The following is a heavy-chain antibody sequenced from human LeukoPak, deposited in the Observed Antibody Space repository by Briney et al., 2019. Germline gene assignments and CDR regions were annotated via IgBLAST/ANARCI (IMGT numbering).Heavy chain of an antibody. D-gene: IGHD3-10*01. V-gene: IGHV3-23*01. CDR2: ISGRGGST. CDR3: AKVGDGLMD. Sequence: PGGSLRLSCAASVFIFGSYALSWVGQAPGKGLEWVSAISGRGGSTYYADAVKGRFTISRDNSKNTLYLQMNSLRAEDTAVYYCAKVGDGLMDWGQGTLVTVSS. J-gene: IGHJ4*02. CDR1: VFIFGSYA.